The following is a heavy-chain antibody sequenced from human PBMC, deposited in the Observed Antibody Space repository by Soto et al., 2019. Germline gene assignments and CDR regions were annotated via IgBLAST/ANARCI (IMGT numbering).Heavy chain of an antibody. D-gene: IGHD6-25*01. J-gene: IGHJ6*02. CDR2: INHSGST. CDR3: ARFSAPWYGMDV. Sequence: QVQLQQWGAGLLKPSETLSLTCAVYGGSFSGYYWSWIRQPPGKGLEWIGEINHSGSTNYNPSLKSRVTISVDTSKNQFSLKLSSVTAADTAVYYCARFSAPWYGMDVWGQGTTVTVSS. CDR1: GGSFSGYY. V-gene: IGHV4-34*01.